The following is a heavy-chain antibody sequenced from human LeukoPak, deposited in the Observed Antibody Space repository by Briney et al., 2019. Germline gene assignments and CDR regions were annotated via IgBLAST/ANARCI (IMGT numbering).Heavy chain of an antibody. CDR3: ARDGPGSDYYYYMDV. V-gene: IGHV1-69*05. Sequence: GASVTVSCKASGGTFSSYAISWVRQAPGQGLEWMGGIIPIFGTANYAQKFQGRVTITTDESTSTAYMELSSLRSEDTAVYYCARDGPGSDYYYYMDVWGKGTTVTVSS. J-gene: IGHJ6*03. CDR2: IIPIFGTA. CDR1: GGTFSSYA.